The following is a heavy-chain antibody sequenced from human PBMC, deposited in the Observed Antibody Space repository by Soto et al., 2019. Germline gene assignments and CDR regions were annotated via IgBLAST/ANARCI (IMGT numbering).Heavy chain of an antibody. CDR3: ARGLPGVPKVDHYYLDV. CDR1: GYSFSNFW. D-gene: IGHD3-10*01. V-gene: IGHV5-51*01. J-gene: IGHJ6*03. Sequence: GESLKISCKASGYSFSNFWIGWVRQMPGKGLEWMGLIHPGDSESRYGPSFQGQVTISADRSISTAYLQWNSLKASDSAIYYCARGLPGVPKVDHYYLDVWGKGTTVTVSS. CDR2: IHPGDSES.